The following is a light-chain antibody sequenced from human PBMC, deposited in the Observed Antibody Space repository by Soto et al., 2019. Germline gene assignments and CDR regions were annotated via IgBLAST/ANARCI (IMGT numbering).Light chain of an antibody. V-gene: IGKV3-20*01. CDR2: GAS. J-gene: IGKJ5*01. CDR3: QQYVTSPT. Sequence: EIVLTQSPGTLSLSPGERATLSCGASQSFSNNYLAWYQQKPGQAPRRLIYGASSRATGTPDRFSGSGSGTAFTLTISRLEPEDFAVYYCQQYVTSPTFGEGTRLEIK. CDR1: QSFSNNY.